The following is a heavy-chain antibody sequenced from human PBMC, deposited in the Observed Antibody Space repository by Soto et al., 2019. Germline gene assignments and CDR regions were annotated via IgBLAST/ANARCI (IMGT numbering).Heavy chain of an antibody. D-gene: IGHD3-9*01. CDR1: GGYFSGYY. V-gene: IGHV4-34*01. Sequence: SETLSLTCAFYGGYFSGYYWSWIRQPPGKGLEWIGEINHSGSTNYNPSLKSRVTISVDTSKNQFSLKLSSVTAADTAVYYCATLDGYTGFFAYWGQGTLVTVSS. CDR2: INHSGST. J-gene: IGHJ4*02. CDR3: ATLDGYTGFFAY.